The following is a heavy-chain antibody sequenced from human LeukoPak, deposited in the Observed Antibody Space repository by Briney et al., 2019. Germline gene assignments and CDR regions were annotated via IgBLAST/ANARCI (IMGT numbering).Heavy chain of an antibody. Sequence: ASVKVSCKASGYTFTSYGISWVRQAPGQGLEWMGWISAYNGNTNYAQKLQGRVTMTTDTSTSTAYMELRSLRSDDTAVYYCARRGDRYSSGWYGTFDYWGRGTLVTVSS. J-gene: IGHJ4*02. CDR3: ARRGDRYSSGWYGTFDY. D-gene: IGHD6-19*01. CDR1: GYTFTSYG. CDR2: ISAYNGNT. V-gene: IGHV1-18*01.